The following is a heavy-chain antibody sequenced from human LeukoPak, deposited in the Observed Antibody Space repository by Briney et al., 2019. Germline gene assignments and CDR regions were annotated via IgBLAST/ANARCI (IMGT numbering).Heavy chain of an antibody. CDR3: VRDRSPGTGIVRLDY. V-gene: IGHV3-7*04. J-gene: IGHJ4*02. D-gene: IGHD5-18*01. CDR2: IKEDGSEK. Sequence: PGGSLRLSCAASGFTFSRYWMSWLRQAPGKGLEWVANIKEDGSEKYYVDSVKGRFTISRDNAKNSLFLQMNSLRDEDTAVYYCVRDRSPGTGIVRLDYWGQGTLVTVSS. CDR1: GFTFSRYW.